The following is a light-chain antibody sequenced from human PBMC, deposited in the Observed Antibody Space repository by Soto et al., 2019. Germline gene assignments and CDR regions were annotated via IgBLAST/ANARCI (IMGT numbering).Light chain of an antibody. J-gene: IGLJ1*01. CDR1: SSDIGAYDY. CDR3: FSSKTTSPHV. CDR2: EVN. Sequence: QSALTQPASLSGSPGQSITISCTGTSSDIGAYDYVSWFQQHPGKAPKLMISEVNNRPSGVSNRFSGSKSGNTAYLTISGLQVEDEAEYFCFSSKTTSPHVFGNGTKVTV. V-gene: IGLV2-14*01.